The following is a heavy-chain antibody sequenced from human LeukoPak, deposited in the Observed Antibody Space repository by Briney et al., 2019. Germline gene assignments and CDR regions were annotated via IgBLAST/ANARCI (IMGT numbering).Heavy chain of an antibody. CDR2: IYHSGST. CDR3: ARTGYSSGWYDY. Sequence: SETLSLTCTVSGYSISSGYYWGWIRQPPGKGLERIGSIYHSGSTYYNPSPKSRVTISVDTSKNQFSLKLSSVTAADTAVYYCARTGYSSGWYDYWGQGTLVTVSS. J-gene: IGHJ4*02. CDR1: GYSISSGYY. D-gene: IGHD6-19*01. V-gene: IGHV4-38-2*02.